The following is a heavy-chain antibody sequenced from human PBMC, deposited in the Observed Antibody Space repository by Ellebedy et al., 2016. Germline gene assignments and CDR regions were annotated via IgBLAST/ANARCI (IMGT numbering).Heavy chain of an antibody. D-gene: IGHD2-2*01. CDR2: IYSGGRT. V-gene: IGHV3-66*01. J-gene: IGHJ4*02. CDR3: ARVYQ. Sequence: GESLKISCAVSGLTVSNNYMSWVRQAPGKGLEWVSLIYSGGRTDYADSVKGRFTISRDNSKNTVYLQVKGLRAEDTAVYYCARVYQWGQGTLVTVSS. CDR1: GLTVSNNY.